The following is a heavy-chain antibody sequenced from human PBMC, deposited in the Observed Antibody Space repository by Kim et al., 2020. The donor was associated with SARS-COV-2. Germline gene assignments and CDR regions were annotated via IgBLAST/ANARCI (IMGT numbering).Heavy chain of an antibody. D-gene: IGHD1-26*01. CDR3: AKMPGTYLPPHMDV. Sequence: VKGRFTNSRDNSENPLYLQMNSLRAEDTAVYYCAKMPGTYLPPHMDVWGKGTTVTVSS. V-gene: IGHV3-23*02. J-gene: IGHJ6*03.